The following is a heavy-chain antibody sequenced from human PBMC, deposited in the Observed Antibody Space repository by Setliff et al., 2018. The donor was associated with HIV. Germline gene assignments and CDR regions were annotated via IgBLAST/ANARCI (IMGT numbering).Heavy chain of an antibody. V-gene: IGHV4-39*01. CDR3: ARHQKVSFMSDH. Sequence: PSETLSLTCTVSGGSISSSSYYWGRIRQPPGKGLEWIGSIYYSGSTFQNPSLKSRVTISLDKSKNQFSLKLNSVTAADTAVYYCARHQKVSFMSDHWGQGMLVTVSS. CDR1: GGSISSSSYY. CDR2: IYYSGST. D-gene: IGHD3-16*01. J-gene: IGHJ4*02.